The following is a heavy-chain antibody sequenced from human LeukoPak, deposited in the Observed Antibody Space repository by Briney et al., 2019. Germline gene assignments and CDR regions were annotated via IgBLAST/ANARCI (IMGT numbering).Heavy chain of an antibody. Sequence: SETLSLTCTVSGGSISSYYWSWIRQPPGKGLEWIGYIYYSGSTSYNPSLKSRVTISVDTSKNQFSLKLSSVTAADTAVYYCARTVVPAATPGFDPWGQGTLVTVSP. CDR1: GGSISSYY. V-gene: IGHV4-59*01. D-gene: IGHD2-2*01. CDR3: ARTVVPAATPGFDP. J-gene: IGHJ5*02. CDR2: IYYSGST.